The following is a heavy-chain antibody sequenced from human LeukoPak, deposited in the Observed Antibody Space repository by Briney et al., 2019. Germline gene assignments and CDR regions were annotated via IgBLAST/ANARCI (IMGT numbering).Heavy chain of an antibody. D-gene: IGHD6-19*01. J-gene: IGHJ2*01. CDR1: GGTFSSYA. CDR3: ARGGNSGWYFFDL. V-gene: IGHV1-69*05. CDR2: IIPIFGST. Sequence: SAKVSCKASGGTFSSYAISWVRQAPGQGLEWMGRIIPIFGSTNYAQKFQGRVTITTDESTSTAYMELSSLRSEDTAVYYCARGGNSGWYFFDLWGRGTLVTVSS.